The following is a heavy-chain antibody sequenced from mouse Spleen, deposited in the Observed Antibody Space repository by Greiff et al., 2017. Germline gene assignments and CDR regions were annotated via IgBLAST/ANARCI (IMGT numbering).Heavy chain of an antibody. CDR3: ARWGGNYEGYFDV. CDR2: SYLGDGDT. V-gene: IGHV1-80*01. Sequence: VQLQQSGAELVRPGSSVKISCKASGYAFSSYWMNWVKQRPGQGLGWIGQSYLGDGDTNYNGKFKGKATLTADKSSSTAYMQLSSLTSADSAVYFCARWGGNYEGYFDVWGAGTTVTVSS. D-gene: IGHD2-1*01. CDR1: GYAFSSYW. J-gene: IGHJ1*01.